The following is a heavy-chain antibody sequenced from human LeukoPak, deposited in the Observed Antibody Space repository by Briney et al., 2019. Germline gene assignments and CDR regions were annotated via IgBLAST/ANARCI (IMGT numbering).Heavy chain of an antibody. J-gene: IGHJ6*02. Sequence: GGSLGLSCVASGFTFSSYSMNWVRQAPGKGLEWVSSISSSSSYIYYADSVKGRFTISRDNAKNSLYLQMNSLRAEDTAVYYCARDYCSGGSCYFYYYGMDVWGQGTTVTVSS. D-gene: IGHD2-15*01. CDR3: ARDYCSGGSCYFYYYGMDV. CDR2: ISSSSSYI. CDR1: GFTFSSYS. V-gene: IGHV3-21*01.